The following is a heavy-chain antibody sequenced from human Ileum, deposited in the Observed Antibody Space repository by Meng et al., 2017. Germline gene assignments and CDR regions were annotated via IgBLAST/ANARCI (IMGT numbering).Heavy chain of an antibody. Sequence: QREMWGAGRLKPSDTLSLSCDGYGGSFSGYCWSWIRQPPGKGLEWIGEINHSGSTNYNPSLKSRVTISVDTSKNQFSLKLSSVTAADTAVYYCARGGGRYGPDFDYWGQGTLVTVSS. CDR1: GGSFSGYC. J-gene: IGHJ4*02. D-gene: IGHD3-16*01. CDR2: INHSGST. V-gene: IGHV4-34*01. CDR3: ARGGGRYGPDFDY.